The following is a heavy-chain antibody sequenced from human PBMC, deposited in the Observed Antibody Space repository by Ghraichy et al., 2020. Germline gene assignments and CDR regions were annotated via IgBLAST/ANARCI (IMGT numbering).Heavy chain of an antibody. CDR2: IYYSGST. CDR3: ARHPPVRAVAG. CDR1: GGSISSSSYY. J-gene: IGHJ4*02. V-gene: IGHV4-39*01. Sequence: SETLSLTCTVSGGSISSSSYYWGWIRQPPGKGLEWIGSIYYSGSTYYNPSLKSRVTISVDTSKNQFSLKLSSVTAADTAVYYCARHPPVRAVAGWGQGTLVTVSS. D-gene: IGHD6-19*01.